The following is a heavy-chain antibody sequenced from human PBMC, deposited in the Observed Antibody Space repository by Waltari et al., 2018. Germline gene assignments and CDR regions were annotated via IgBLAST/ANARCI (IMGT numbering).Heavy chain of an antibody. CDR2: INHSGST. Sequence: QVQLQQWGAGLLQPSETLSLTCAVYGGSFSGYYWWWIRQPPGTGREWFGEINHSGSTNDNPSFKSRGTISGDTSKNQLSLKRSSVTAADTAGYYCARGAWFVYYYYGMDGWGHGTAVSVSS. CDR3: ARGAWFVYYYYGMDG. D-gene: IGHD3-10*01. CDR1: GGSFSGYY. J-gene: IGHJ6*02. V-gene: IGHV4-34*01.